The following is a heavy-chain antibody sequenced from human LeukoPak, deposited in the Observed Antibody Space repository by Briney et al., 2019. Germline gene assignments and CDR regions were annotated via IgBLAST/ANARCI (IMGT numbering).Heavy chain of an antibody. CDR1: GFTFSTYW. D-gene: IGHD3/OR15-3a*01. CDR3: ARGDDFSGDY. CDR2: INQDGSEK. Sequence: GGSLRLSCAASGFTFSTYWMSWVRQAPGKGLEWVANINQDGSEKYYVDSVKGRFTISRDNSKNSLYLKMNSLRAEDTDVYYCARGDDFSGDYWGQGTLVTVSS. J-gene: IGHJ4*02. V-gene: IGHV3-7*04.